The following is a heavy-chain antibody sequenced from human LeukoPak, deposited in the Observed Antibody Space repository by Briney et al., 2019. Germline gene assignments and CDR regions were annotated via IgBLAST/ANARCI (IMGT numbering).Heavy chain of an antibody. CDR3: ARDHVSVALFDY. Sequence: EASVKVSCTASGYTFTSYGISWVRQAPGQGLEWMGWISAYNGNTNYAQKLQGRVTMTADTSTSTAYMELRSLRSDDTAVYYCARDHVSVALFDYWGQGTLVTVSS. J-gene: IGHJ4*02. D-gene: IGHD6-19*01. CDR2: ISAYNGNT. V-gene: IGHV1-18*01. CDR1: GYTFTSYG.